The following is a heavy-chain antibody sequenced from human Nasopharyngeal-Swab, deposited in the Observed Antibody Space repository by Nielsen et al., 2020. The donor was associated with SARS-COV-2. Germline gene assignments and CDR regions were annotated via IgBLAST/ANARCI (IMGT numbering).Heavy chain of an antibody. D-gene: IGHD2-15*01. Sequence: WVGQAPGQGLEWMGIINPGGGSTSYSQNFQGRVTMTRDTSTSTVYMELSSLRSEDTAVYYCARGGDPREVVAATDCFDPWGQGTLVTVSS. CDR3: ARGGDPREVVAATDCFDP. J-gene: IGHJ5*02. CDR2: INPGGGST. V-gene: IGHV1-46*01.